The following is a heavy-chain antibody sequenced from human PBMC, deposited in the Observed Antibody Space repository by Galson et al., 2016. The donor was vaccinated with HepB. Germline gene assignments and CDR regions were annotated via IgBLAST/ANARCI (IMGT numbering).Heavy chain of an antibody. Sequence: SVKVSCKASGYTFTNFAMHWVRLAPGQRLEWMGWINAANGNTRYSQTFQGRVTFSSDTSARTAYMELSSLRSDDTAVYFCARLSPQTGDIPVTGFLAWDQGTLVTV. CDR3: ARLSPQTGDIPVTGFLA. D-gene: IGHD6-19*01. V-gene: IGHV1-3*01. J-gene: IGHJ5*02. CDR2: INAANGNT. CDR1: GYTFTNFA.